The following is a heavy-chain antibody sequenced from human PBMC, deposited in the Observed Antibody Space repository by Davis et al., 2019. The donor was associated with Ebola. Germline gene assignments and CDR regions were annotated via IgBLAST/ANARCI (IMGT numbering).Heavy chain of an antibody. CDR3: AGGVATVLGWGYFDY. CDR1: GGSISSYY. D-gene: IGHD5-12*01. CDR2: IYYSGST. Sequence: MPGGSLRLSCTVSGGSISSYYWSWIRQPPGKGLEWIGYIYYSGSTNYNPSLKSRVTISVDTSKNQFSLKLSSVTAADTAVYYCAGGVATVLGWGYFDYWGQGTLVTVSS. V-gene: IGHV4-59*08. J-gene: IGHJ4*02.